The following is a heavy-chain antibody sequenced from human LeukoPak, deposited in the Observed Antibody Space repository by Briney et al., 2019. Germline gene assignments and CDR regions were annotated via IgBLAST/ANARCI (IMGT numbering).Heavy chain of an antibody. CDR2: INHSGST. D-gene: IGHD3-16*02. CDR1: GGSFSGYY. Sequence: SETLSLTCAVYGGSFSGYYWSWIRQPPGKGLEWIGEINHSGSTNYNPSLKSRVTISVDTSKNQFSLKLSSVTAADTAVYYCARGGYYDYVWGSYRHRYYFDYWGQGTLVTVSS. J-gene: IGHJ4*02. CDR3: ARGGYYDYVWGSYRHRYYFDY. V-gene: IGHV4-34*01.